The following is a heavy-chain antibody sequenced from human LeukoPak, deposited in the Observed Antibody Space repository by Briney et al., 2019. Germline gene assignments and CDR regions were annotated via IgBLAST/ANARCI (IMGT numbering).Heavy chain of an antibody. CDR1: GGSISSGDYY. D-gene: IGHD3-22*01. CDR3: ARHYYDSSGYYYVFDY. J-gene: IGHJ4*02. Sequence: SETLSLTCTVSGGSISSGDYYWSWIRQPPGKGLEWIGYIYYSGSTYYNPSLKSRVTISVDTSKNQFSLKLSSVTAADTAVYYCARHYYDSSGYYYVFDYWGQGTLVTVSS. V-gene: IGHV4-30-4*01. CDR2: IYYSGST.